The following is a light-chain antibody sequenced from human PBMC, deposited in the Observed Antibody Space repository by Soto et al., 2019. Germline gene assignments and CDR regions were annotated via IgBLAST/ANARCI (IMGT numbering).Light chain of an antibody. CDR1: QSVSSN. V-gene: IGKV3-15*01. J-gene: IGKJ4*01. CDR2: GAS. Sequence: EIVMTQSPATLSVSPGERATLSCRASQSVSSNLAWYQQKPGQAPRLLIYGASPRATGIPARFSGSGPGTEFTLTISSLQSEDFAVYYCQQYNNWPSLTFGGGTKVDIK. CDR3: QQYNNWPSLT.